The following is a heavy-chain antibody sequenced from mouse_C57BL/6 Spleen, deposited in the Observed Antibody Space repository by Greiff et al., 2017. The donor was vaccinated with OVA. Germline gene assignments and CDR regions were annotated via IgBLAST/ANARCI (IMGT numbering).Heavy chain of an antibody. CDR1: GYAFSSYW. J-gene: IGHJ1*03. CDR2: IYPGDGDT. CDR3: AREGDGSSYWYFDV. Sequence: VQRVESGAELVKPGASVKISCKASGYAFSSYWMNWVKQRPGKGLEWIGQIYPGDGDTNYNGKFKGKATLTADKSSSTAYMQLSSLTSEDSAVYFCAREGDGSSYWYFDVWGTGTTVTVSS. V-gene: IGHV1-80*01. D-gene: IGHD1-1*01.